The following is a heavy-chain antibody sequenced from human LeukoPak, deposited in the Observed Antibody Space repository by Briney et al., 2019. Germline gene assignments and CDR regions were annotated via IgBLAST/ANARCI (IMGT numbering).Heavy chain of an antibody. D-gene: IGHD2-15*01. CDR2: IYTSGST. CDR1: GGSISSYY. Sequence: KPSETLSLTCTVSGGSISSYYWSWIRQPAGKGLEWIGRIYTSGSTNYNPSLKSRVTISVDTSKNQFSLKLRSVTAADTAVYYCARVTGYVIEDNFDYWGQGTLVTVSS. V-gene: IGHV4-4*07. CDR3: ARVTGYVIEDNFDY. J-gene: IGHJ4*02.